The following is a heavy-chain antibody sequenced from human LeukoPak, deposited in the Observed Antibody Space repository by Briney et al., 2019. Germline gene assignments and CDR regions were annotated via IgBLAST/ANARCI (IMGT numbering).Heavy chain of an antibody. Sequence: GGSLRLSCAASGFTFSSYAMSWVRQAPGKGLEWVSAISGSGGSTYYADSVKGRFTISRDNSKKMLYLEMDSLRDEDTAVYYCARERLEPPYYYYYTDVWGKGTTVTISS. CDR2: ISGSGGST. V-gene: IGHV3-23*01. D-gene: IGHD1-1*01. J-gene: IGHJ6*03. CDR3: ARERLEPPYYYYYTDV. CDR1: GFTFSSYA.